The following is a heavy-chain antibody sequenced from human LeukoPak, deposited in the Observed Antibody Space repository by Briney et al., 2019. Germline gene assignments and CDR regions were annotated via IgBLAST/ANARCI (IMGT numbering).Heavy chain of an antibody. Sequence: GSLRLSCAASGFTFSSYAMHWVRQPPGKGLEWIGEINHSGSTNYNPSLKSRVTISVDTSKNQFSLKLSSVTAADTAVYYCARERYYYDSSGYWTPYYFDYWGQGTLVTVSS. CDR2: INHSGST. CDR3: ARERYYYDSSGYWTPYYFDY. D-gene: IGHD3-22*01. J-gene: IGHJ4*02. V-gene: IGHV4-34*01. CDR1: GFTFSSYA.